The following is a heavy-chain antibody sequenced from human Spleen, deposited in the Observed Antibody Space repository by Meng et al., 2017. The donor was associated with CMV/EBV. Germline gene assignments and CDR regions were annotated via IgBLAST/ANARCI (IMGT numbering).Heavy chain of an antibody. CDR1: GFTVSSNY. D-gene: IGHD1-1*01. CDR2: IYSGGST. J-gene: IGHJ6*02. Sequence: GGSLRLSCAASGFTVSSNYMSWVRQAPGKGLEWVSVIYSGGSTYYADSVKGRFTISRDNSKNTLYLQMNSLRAEDTAVYYCARDSGDYYYYGMDVWGQGTTVTVSS. V-gene: IGHV3-53*01. CDR3: ARDSGDYYYYGMDV.